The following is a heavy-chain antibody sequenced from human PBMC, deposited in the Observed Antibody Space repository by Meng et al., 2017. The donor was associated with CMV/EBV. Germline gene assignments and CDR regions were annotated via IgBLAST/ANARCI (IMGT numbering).Heavy chain of an antibody. CDR1: GYTFTSYD. J-gene: IGHJ6*02. V-gene: IGHV1-8*01. CDR2: MNPNSGNT. D-gene: IGHD2-2*01. Sequence: ASVKVSCKASGYTFTSYDINWVQQATGQGLEWMGWMNPNSGNTGYAQKFQGRVTMTRNTSISTAYMELSSLRSEDTAVYYCARGDCSSTSCYGGYENGMDVWGQGTTVTVSS. CDR3: ARGDCSSTSCYGGYENGMDV.